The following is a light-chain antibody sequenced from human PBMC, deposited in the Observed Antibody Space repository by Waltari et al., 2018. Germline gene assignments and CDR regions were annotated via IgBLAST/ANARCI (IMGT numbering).Light chain of an antibody. V-gene: IGKV2-28*01. CDR2: LGS. Sequence: DIVMTQSPLSLPVTPGEPASLSCRSSQSLLDTNGHKYLDWYLQKPGQSPQLLIYLGSSRASGVPDRFSGSGSGSYFTLNISRVEAEDVGIYYYMQTLQAPRTFGQGTKLEIK. CDR1: QSLLDTNGHKY. J-gene: IGKJ2*01. CDR3: MQTLQAPRT.